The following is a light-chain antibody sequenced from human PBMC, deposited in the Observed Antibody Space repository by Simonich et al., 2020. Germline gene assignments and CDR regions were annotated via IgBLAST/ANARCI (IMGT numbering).Light chain of an antibody. J-gene: IGLJ2*01. Sequence: SYELTQPPSVSVSPGQTARITCSGDALTKKYAYWYQQKSGQAPGLVIYEDSKRPSGIPERFSGSSSGTMATLTISGAQVEDEADYYCYSTDSSGNHRVFGGGTTLTVL. CDR3: YSTDSSGNHRV. CDR2: EDS. CDR1: ALTKKY. V-gene: IGLV3-10*01.